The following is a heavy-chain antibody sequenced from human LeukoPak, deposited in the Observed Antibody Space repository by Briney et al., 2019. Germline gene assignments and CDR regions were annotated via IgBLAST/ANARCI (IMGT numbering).Heavy chain of an antibody. V-gene: IGHV3-23*01. CDR1: GFTFSSYA. CDR2: ISGSGGST. J-gene: IGHJ4*02. Sequence: GGSLRLSCAASGFTFSSYAMSWVRQAPGKGLEWVSAISGSGGSTYYADSVKGRFTISRDNSKNTLYLQMNSLRAEDTAVYYCAKVKYYYDSSGYDYRGQGTLVTVSS. CDR3: AKVKYYYDSSGYDY. D-gene: IGHD3-22*01.